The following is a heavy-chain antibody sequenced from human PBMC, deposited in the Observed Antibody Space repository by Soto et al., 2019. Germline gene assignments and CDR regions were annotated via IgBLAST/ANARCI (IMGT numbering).Heavy chain of an antibody. V-gene: IGHV4-34*01. CDR3: ARAEAGATPLIDY. Sequence: SETLSLTCAVYGGSFSGYYWSWIRQPPGKGLEWIGEINHSGSTNYNPSLKSRVTISVDTSKNQFSLKLSSVTAADTAVYYCARAEAGATPLIDYWGQGTLVTVSS. D-gene: IGHD1-26*01. CDR2: INHSGST. CDR1: GGSFSGYY. J-gene: IGHJ4*02.